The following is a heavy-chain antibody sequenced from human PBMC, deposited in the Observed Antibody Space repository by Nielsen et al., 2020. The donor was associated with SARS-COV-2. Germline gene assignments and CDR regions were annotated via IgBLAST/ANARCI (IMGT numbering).Heavy chain of an antibody. CDR1: GFTFNIYW. CDR3: ARALFSAAGTLGY. J-gene: IGHJ4*01. V-gene: IGHV3-7*04. D-gene: IGHD6-13*01. CDR2: IKQDGSDK. Sequence: GESLKISCEVSGFTFNIYWMSWVRQAPGKGLEWVANIKQDGSDKYYVDSVKGRFTISRDNSKNTLYLQMNSLRAEDTAVYFCARALFSAAGTLGYWGHGTLVTVSA.